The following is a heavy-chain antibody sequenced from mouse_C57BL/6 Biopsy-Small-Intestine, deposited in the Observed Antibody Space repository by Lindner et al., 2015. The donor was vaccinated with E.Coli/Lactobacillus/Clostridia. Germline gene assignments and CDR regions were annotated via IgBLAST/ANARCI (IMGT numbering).Heavy chain of an antibody. Sequence: VQLQEVWGDLVKPGGSLKLSCAASGFTFSSYGMSWVRQTPDKRLERVATISSGGSYTYYPDNVKGRFTISRDNAKNNLYLQMSHLKSEDTAMYYCARLYGYYAMDYWGQGTSVTVSS. CDR3: ARLYGYYAMDY. CDR2: ISSGGSYT. CDR1: GFTFSSYG. V-gene: IGHV5-6*01. D-gene: IGHD1-1*02. J-gene: IGHJ4*01.